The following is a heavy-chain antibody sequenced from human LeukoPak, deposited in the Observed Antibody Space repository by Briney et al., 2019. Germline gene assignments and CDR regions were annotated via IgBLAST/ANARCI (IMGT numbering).Heavy chain of an antibody. Sequence: PGRSLRLSCAASGFTFSSYGMHWVRQAPGKGLEWVAVISYDGSNKYYADSVKGRFTISRDNSKNTLYLQMNSLRAEDTAVYYCAKDRARYSSSWWFDYWGQGTLVTVSS. D-gene: IGHD6-13*01. CDR3: AKDRARYSSSWWFDY. CDR2: ISYDGSNK. CDR1: GFTFSSYG. V-gene: IGHV3-30*18. J-gene: IGHJ4*02.